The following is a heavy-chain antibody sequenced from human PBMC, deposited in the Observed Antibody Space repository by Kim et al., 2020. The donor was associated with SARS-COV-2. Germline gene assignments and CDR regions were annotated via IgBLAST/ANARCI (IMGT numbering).Heavy chain of an antibody. CDR3: ARSPQYSSGWFDP. D-gene: IGHD6-19*01. Sequence: TPSRKSRVTISVDTSKNQFSLKLSSVTAADTAVYYCARSPQYSSGWFDPWGQGTLVTVSS. J-gene: IGHJ5*02. V-gene: IGHV4-4*09.